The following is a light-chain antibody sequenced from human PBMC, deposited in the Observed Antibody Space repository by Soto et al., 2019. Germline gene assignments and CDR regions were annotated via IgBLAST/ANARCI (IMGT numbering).Light chain of an antibody. J-gene: IGKJ1*01. CDR2: DAS. CDR1: QSISNW. CDR3: QQYNSYPWT. Sequence: DIQVTQSPSTLSSSVGDRVTITCRASQSISNWLAWYQQKPGRAPKLLISDASSFKTGVPSRFSGSGSGTEFTLTISSLQPDDFATYYCQQYNSYPWTFGQGTKVDIK. V-gene: IGKV1-5*01.